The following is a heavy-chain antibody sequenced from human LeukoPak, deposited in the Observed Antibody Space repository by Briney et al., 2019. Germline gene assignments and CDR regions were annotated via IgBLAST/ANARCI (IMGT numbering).Heavy chain of an antibody. CDR1: GYTFTNYY. CDR2: INPSGGSP. Sequence: ASVKVSCKASGYTFTNYYIHWVRQAPGQGLEWMGIINPSGGSPTYAQNFQGRVTMTRDTSTSTVYMELSSLRSEGTAVYYCARNYDGGWFDPWGQGTLVTVSS. V-gene: IGHV1-46*01. CDR3: ARNYDGGWFDP. D-gene: IGHD3-3*01. J-gene: IGHJ5*02.